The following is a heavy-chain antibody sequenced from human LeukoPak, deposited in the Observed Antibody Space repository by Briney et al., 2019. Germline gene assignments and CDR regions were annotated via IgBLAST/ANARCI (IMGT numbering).Heavy chain of an antibody. D-gene: IGHD1-1*01. Sequence: ASVKVSCKASDYTFTSHDISWVRQAPGQGLEWMGWISPYTGNTKYAQKSQGRVTMTTSTSTSIVYMELRSLRSDDTAVYFCAREGGTWVPFDYWGQGTLVTVSS. CDR3: AREGGTWVPFDY. V-gene: IGHV1-18*01. CDR1: DYTFTSHD. CDR2: ISPYTGNT. J-gene: IGHJ4*02.